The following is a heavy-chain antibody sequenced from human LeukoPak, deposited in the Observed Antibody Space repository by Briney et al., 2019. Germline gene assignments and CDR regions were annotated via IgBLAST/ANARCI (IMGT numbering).Heavy chain of an antibody. CDR3: ARGYSSSWYGGRLDY. D-gene: IGHD6-13*01. CDR2: IYTSGST. CDR1: GGSISSGSYY. J-gene: IGHJ4*02. Sequence: SETLSLTCTVSGGSISSGSYYWSWIRQPAGKGLEWIGRIYTSGSTNYNPSLKSRVTISVDRSKNQFSLKLSSVTAADTAVYYCARGYSSSWYGGRLDYWGQGTLVTVSS. V-gene: IGHV4-61*02.